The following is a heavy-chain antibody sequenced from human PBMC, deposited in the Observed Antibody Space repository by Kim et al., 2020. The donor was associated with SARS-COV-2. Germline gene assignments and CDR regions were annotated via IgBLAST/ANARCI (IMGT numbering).Heavy chain of an antibody. CDR2: ITKTTSAI. D-gene: IGHD3-16*01. V-gene: IGHV3-48*02. CDR1: GFTFSAYD. CDR3: VRDRWGGAFDI. Sequence: GGSLRLSCATSGFTFSAYDMNWVRQAPEKRLELLSFITKTTSAIYYADSVNGRFTTSRDNGKNSLYLQMSSLTDEYTAVYFCVRDRWGGAFDILSQGT. J-gene: IGHJ3*02.